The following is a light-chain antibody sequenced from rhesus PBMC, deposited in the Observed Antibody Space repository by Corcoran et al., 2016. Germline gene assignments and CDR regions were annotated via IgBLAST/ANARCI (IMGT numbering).Light chain of an antibody. CDR3: SSYAGSHTYI. V-gene: IGLV2-23*01. J-gene: IGLJ1*01. CDR2: DFS. Sequence: QAALTQPPSVSGSPGQSVTISCNGTSSDIGGYNYVSWYQQHPGKAPKLMIYDFSKRPSGVSDRFSGSKSGNTASLTISGLQSEDEADYYCSSYAGSHTYIFGAGTRLSVL. CDR1: SSDIGGYNY.